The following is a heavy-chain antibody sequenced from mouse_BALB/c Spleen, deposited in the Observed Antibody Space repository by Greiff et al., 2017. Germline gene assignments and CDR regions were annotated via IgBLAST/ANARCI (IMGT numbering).Heavy chain of an antibody. CDR2: IDPSNSET. CDR3: ALDSSGYGAWFAY. CDR1: GYTFTSYW. J-gene: IGHJ3*01. D-gene: IGHD3-2*01. V-gene: IGHV1-74*01. Sequence: VQLQQSGPELVRPGASVKMSCKASGYTFTSYWMHWVKQRPGQGLEWIGMIDPSNSETRLNQKFKDKATLNVDKSSNTAYMQLSSLTSEDSAVYYGALDSSGYGAWFAYWGQGTLVTVSA.